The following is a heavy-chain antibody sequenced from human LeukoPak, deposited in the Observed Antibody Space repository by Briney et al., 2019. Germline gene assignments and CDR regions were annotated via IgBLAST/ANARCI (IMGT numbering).Heavy chain of an antibody. J-gene: IGHJ4*02. CDR3: AKVALQGKQLRVAGYYFDY. CDR2: ISGSGGST. V-gene: IGHV3-23*01. Sequence: PGGSLRLSCAASGFTFSSYAMSWVRQAPGKGLEWVSAISGSGGSTYYADSVKGRFTISRDNSKNTLYLQMNSLRAEDTAVYYCAKVALQGKQLRVAGYYFDYWGQGTLVTVSS. CDR1: GFTFSSYA. D-gene: IGHD4-17*01.